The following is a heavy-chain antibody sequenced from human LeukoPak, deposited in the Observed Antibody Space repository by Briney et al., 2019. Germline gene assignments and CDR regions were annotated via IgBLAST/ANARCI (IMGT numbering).Heavy chain of an antibody. V-gene: IGHV1-2*02. CDR2: INPKSGGT. J-gene: IGHJ6*02. D-gene: IGHD2-2*01. Sequence: ASVKVSCKASGYTFTAYYLQWVRLAPGQGLEWMGWINPKSGGTEYAKRFQGRVSMTRDTSISTAYMELSRLRSDDTAVYYCARDHCSANSCYEDYYNGLDVWGQGTTVTVSS. CDR1: GYTFTAYY. CDR3: ARDHCSANSCYEDYYNGLDV.